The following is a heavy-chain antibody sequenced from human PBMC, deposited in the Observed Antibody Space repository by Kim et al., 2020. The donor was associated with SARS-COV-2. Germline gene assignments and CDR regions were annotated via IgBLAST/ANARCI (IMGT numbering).Heavy chain of an antibody. V-gene: IGHV3-9*01. J-gene: IGHJ6*02. CDR3: AKDSLNSSSWYYGYYYYGMDV. CDR1: GFTFDDYA. CDR2: ISWNSGSI. D-gene: IGHD6-13*01. Sequence: GGSLRLSCAASGFTFDDYAMHWVRQAPGKGLEWVSGISWNSGSIGYADSVKGRFTISRDNAKNSLYLQMNSLRAEDTALYYCAKDSLNSSSWYYGYYYYGMDVWGQGTTVTVSS.